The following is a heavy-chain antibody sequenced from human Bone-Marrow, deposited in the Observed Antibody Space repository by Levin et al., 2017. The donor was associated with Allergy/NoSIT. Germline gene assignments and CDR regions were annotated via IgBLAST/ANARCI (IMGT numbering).Heavy chain of an antibody. CDR3: ARHVKMGDYYGDRWYFDL. CDR2: IYYSGST. Sequence: SETLSLTCTVSGGSISSSSYYWGWIRQPPGKGLEWIGSIYYSGSTYYNPSLKSRVTISVDTSKNQFSLKLSSVTAADTAVYYCARHVKMGDYYGDRWYFDLWGRGTLVTVSS. J-gene: IGHJ2*01. V-gene: IGHV4-39*01. CDR1: GGSISSSSYY. D-gene: IGHD4-17*01.